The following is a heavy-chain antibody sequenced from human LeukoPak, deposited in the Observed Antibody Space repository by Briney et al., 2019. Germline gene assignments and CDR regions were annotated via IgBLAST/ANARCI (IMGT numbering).Heavy chain of an antibody. Sequence: SETLSLTCTISVGSISTYYWGWIRQPPGKGLEWIGYISYSGSTTYTPSLESRVTISVDTSKNQFSLRLSSVTAADTAVYYCARGYSGSYRVDYWGQGTLVTVSS. D-gene: IGHD1-26*01. V-gene: IGHV4-59*01. CDR1: VGSISTYY. J-gene: IGHJ4*02. CDR3: ARGYSGSYRVDY. CDR2: ISYSGST.